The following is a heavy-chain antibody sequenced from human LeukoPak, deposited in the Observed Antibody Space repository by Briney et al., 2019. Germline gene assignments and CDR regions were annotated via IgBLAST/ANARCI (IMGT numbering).Heavy chain of an antibody. V-gene: IGHV1-2*02. Sequence: ASVKVSCKASGYTFTGYYLHWVRQAPGQGLEWMGWINPDSGDTNYLQKFRGRVTMTRDTSISTAYMELSRLRSDDTAVYYCTRDLLGGSGTFDPWGQGTLVSVSS. D-gene: IGHD3-10*01. CDR3: TRDLLGGSGTFDP. J-gene: IGHJ5*02. CDR2: INPDSGDT. CDR1: GYTFTGYY.